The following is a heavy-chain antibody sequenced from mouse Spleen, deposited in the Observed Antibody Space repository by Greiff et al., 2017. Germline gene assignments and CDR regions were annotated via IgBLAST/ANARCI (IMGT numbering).Heavy chain of an antibody. Sequence: EVKLMESGGGLVKPGGSLKLSCAASGFTFSSYGMSWVRQTPEKRLEWVATISGGGSYTYYPDSVKGRFTISRDNAKNNLYLQMSSLRSEDTALYYCARRDGYAMDYWGQGTSVTVSS. CDR1: GFTFSSYG. J-gene: IGHJ4*01. D-gene: IGHD2-3*01. CDR2: ISGGGSYT. CDR3: ARRDGYAMDY. V-gene: IGHV5-9-2*01.